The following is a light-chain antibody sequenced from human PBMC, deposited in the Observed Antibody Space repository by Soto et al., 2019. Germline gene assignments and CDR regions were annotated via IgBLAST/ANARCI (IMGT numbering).Light chain of an antibody. CDR3: QHYNSYSEA. J-gene: IGKJ1*01. Sequence: DIQMTKSTSTLSGSVRARGTITCRASQTIGSWLAWYQQKPGKAPKPLIYIASTIKSAVPSRFSASGSGTEFTLTITSLQPDDIATDYCQHYNSYSEAFGQGTKLDI. CDR2: IAS. CDR1: QTIGSW. V-gene: IGKV1-5*03.